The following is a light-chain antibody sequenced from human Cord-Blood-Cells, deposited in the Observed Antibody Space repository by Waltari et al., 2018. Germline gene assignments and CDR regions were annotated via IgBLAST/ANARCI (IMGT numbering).Light chain of an antibody. Sequence: EIQLTQSPGTLSLSPGERATLSCRASQSVSSSYLAWYQQQPGQAPRLLIDGAASSATGIPDRLSGSGSGADFSLTISRLEPEDDAVYYCQQYGSSPPLTFGGGTKVEIK. V-gene: IGKV3-20*01. CDR1: QSVSSSY. CDR3: QQYGSSPPLT. CDR2: GAA. J-gene: IGKJ4*01.